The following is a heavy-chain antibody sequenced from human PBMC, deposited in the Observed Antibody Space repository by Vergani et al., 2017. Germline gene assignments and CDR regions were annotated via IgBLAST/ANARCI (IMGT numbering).Heavy chain of an antibody. CDR2: ISSNGGST. CDR3: VKEFGDNSDAFDI. V-gene: IGHV3-64D*06. Sequence: EVQLVESGGGLVQPGGSLRLSCSASGFTFSSYAMHWVRQAPGKGLEYVSAISSNGGSTYYADSVKGRFTISRDNSKNTLYLQMSSLRAEDTAVYYCVKEFGDNSDAFDIGGQGTRVTVSS. CDR1: GFTFSSYA. D-gene: IGHD1-20*01. J-gene: IGHJ3*02.